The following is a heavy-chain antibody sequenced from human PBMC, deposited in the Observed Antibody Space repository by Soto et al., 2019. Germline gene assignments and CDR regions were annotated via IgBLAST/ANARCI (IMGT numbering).Heavy chain of an antibody. Sequence: QVQLVESGGGVVQPGRSLRLSCAASGFTFSSYAMHWVRQAPGKGLEWVAVISYDGSNKYYADSVKGRFTISRDNSKNTLYLQMNSLRAEDTAVYYCARILWLSSGSYSPNMDVWGQGTTVTVSS. V-gene: IGHV3-30-3*01. CDR3: ARILWLSSGSYSPNMDV. CDR1: GFTFSSYA. J-gene: IGHJ6*02. D-gene: IGHD3-10*01. CDR2: ISYDGSNK.